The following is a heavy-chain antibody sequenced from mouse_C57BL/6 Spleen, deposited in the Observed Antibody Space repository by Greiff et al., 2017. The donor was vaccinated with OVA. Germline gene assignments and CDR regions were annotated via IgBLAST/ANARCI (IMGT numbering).Heavy chain of an antibody. V-gene: IGHV5-16*01. D-gene: IGHD5-1*01. CDR3: ARDEPVPGGFAY. CDR2: INYDGSST. CDR1: GFTFSDYY. J-gene: IGHJ3*01. Sequence: EVKLVESEGGLVQPGSSMKLSCTASGFTFSDYYMAWVRQVPEKGLEWVANINYDGSSTYYLDSLKSRFIISRDNAKNILYLQMSSLKSEDTATYYCARDEPVPGGFAYWGQGTLVTVSA.